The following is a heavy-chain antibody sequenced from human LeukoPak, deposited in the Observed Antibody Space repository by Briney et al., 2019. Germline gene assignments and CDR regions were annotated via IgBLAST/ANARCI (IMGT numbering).Heavy chain of an antibody. CDR2: IYYSGST. V-gene: IGHV4-39*07. Sequence: SETLSLTCTVSGGSLSSSSYYWGWIRQPPGTGLEWIGSIYYSGSTYYNPSLKSRVTISVDTSKNQFSLKLSSVTAADTAVYYCARPQYSSSWVGAFDIWGQGTMVTVSS. D-gene: IGHD6-6*01. CDR1: GGSLSSSSYY. J-gene: IGHJ3*02. CDR3: ARPQYSSSWVGAFDI.